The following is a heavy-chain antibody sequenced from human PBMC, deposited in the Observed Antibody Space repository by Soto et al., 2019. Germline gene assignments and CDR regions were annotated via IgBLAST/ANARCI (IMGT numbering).Heavy chain of an antibody. CDR3: ASGYHDSSGYQYYLDY. CDR2: IYYSGTS. D-gene: IGHD3-22*01. Sequence: PSETLSLTCTVSGDSISSYYWSWIRQPPGKGLEWIGYIYYSGTSKYNPSLKSRVTMSVDTSKSQFSLKLKSVTGADTAVYYCASGYHDSSGYQYYLDYWGQGSLVTVSS. CDR1: GDSISSYY. J-gene: IGHJ4*02. V-gene: IGHV4-59*01.